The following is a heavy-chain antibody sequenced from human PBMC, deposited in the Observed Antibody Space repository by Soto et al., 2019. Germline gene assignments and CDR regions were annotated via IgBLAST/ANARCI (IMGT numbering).Heavy chain of an antibody. CDR3: ARDKIPGLHVFDY. D-gene: IGHD3-10*01. V-gene: IGHV4-31*03. CDR1: GGSISIGGYY. CDR2: IYYSGST. J-gene: IGHJ4*02. Sequence: QVQLQESGPGLVKPSQTLSLTCTVSGGSISIGGYYWSWIRQHPGKGLEWIGYIYYSGSTYYNPSLKSRVTISVDTSKNQFSLKLSSVTAADTAVYYCARDKIPGLHVFDYWGQGTLVTVSS.